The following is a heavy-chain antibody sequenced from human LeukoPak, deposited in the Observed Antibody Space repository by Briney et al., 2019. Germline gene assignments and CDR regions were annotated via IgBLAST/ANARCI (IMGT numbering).Heavy chain of an antibody. CDR2: INSDGSST. D-gene: IGHD3-9*01. Sequence: GGSLRLSCAASRFTFSTYWMHWVRQAPGKGLVWVSRINSDGSSTDYADSVKGRFTISRDNAKNTLYLQMNSLRAEDTAVYYCARDGDILTGYYKYYFDYWGQGTLVTVSS. CDR3: ARDGDILTGYYKYYFDY. CDR1: RFTFSTYW. J-gene: IGHJ4*02. V-gene: IGHV3-74*01.